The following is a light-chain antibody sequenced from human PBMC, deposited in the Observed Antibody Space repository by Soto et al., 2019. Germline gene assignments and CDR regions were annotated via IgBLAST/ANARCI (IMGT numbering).Light chain of an antibody. CDR2: GAS. CDR3: QQYDSSPL. Sequence: EIVLTQSPGTLSLSPGERATLSCRASQSVSSSYLAWYQQTPGQAPRLLIYGASSRATDIPDRISGSGSGTDFILTISRLEPEDFAVYYCQQYDSSPLFGPGTKVDIK. CDR1: QSVSSSY. J-gene: IGKJ3*01. V-gene: IGKV3-20*01.